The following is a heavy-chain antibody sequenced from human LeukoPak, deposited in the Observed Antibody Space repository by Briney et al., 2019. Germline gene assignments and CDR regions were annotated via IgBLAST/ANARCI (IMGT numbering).Heavy chain of an antibody. D-gene: IGHD2-8*02. CDR1: GSSISRYY. CDR2: VSYNGST. V-gene: IGHV4-59*01. Sequence: SETLSLTCTFSGSSISRYYWSWIRQPPGKGLEWIGYVSYNGSTNYNPSLGSRVTISEDTSKNQFSLKLTSLTAADTAVYYCARAQAYWFDYWGQGTLVTVSS. J-gene: IGHJ4*02. CDR3: ARAQAYWFDY.